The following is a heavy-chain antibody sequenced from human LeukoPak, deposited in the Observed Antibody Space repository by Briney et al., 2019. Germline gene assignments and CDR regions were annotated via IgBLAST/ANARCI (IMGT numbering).Heavy chain of an antibody. J-gene: IGHJ4*02. CDR1: GFSFNNYG. Sequence: GGSLRLSCAASGFSFNNYGMSWVRQAPGKGLEWVSVISHSGGTTHYADSVKGRFTISRDNAKNTVYLRMSSLRAEDTAVYYCAKVSVTRSWYFGYWGQGTLVTVSA. D-gene: IGHD6-13*01. V-gene: IGHV3-23*01. CDR2: ISHSGGTT. CDR3: AKVSVTRSWYFGY.